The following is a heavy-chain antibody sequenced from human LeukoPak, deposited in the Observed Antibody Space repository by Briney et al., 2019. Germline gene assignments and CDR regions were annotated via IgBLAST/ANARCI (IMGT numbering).Heavy chain of an antibody. CDR3: AREAWGSSRSDY. Sequence: ASVKVSCKASGYIFTSYAMHWVRQAPGQRLEWMGWVNVGSGNTKYSQKFQGRVTITRDTSASTVYMELSSLISEDTAVYYCAREAWGSSRSDYWGQGTLVTVSP. D-gene: IGHD6-13*01. V-gene: IGHV1-3*01. CDR2: VNVGSGNT. CDR1: GYIFTSYA. J-gene: IGHJ4*02.